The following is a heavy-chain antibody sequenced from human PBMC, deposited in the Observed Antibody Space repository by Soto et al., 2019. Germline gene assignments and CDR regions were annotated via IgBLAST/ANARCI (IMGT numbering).Heavy chain of an antibody. CDR3: AKGLRLGEVSTGVDY. D-gene: IGHD3-16*02. J-gene: IGHJ4*02. Sequence: EVQLLESGGGLVQPGGSLRLSCAASGFTFSSYAMTWVRQAPGKGLEWVSAISANGGSTYYADSVKGRFTISRDNSKNALYLQMTSRRAEDTALYYCAKGLRLGEVSTGVDYWGQGTLVTVSS. CDR2: ISANGGST. CDR1: GFTFSSYA. V-gene: IGHV3-23*01.